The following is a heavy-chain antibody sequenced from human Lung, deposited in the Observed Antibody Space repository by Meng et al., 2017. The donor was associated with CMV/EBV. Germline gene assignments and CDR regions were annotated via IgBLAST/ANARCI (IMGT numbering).Heavy chain of an antibody. Sequence: GGSLRLSCEASGFTFSSYAMHWVRQAPGKGLEWVAVLSYDGSNKFYADSVKGRFTISRDNSKNTLFLQMNRLRAEDTAVYYCARGYQLFNYFDYWGQGRLVTVS. CDR1: GFTFSSYA. CDR3: ARGYQLFNYFDY. J-gene: IGHJ4*02. CDR2: LSYDGSNK. V-gene: IGHV3-30*04. D-gene: IGHD1-1*01.